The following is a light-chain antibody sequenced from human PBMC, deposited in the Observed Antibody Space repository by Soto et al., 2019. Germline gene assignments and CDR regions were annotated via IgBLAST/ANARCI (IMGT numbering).Light chain of an antibody. CDR1: QDIFNY. CDR3: QQYDVLPLS. Sequence: DIQMTQSPSSLSASVGYRFTITCQASQDIFNYLNWYQQKPGKAPKLLISDASNLEVGVPLRFSGSGSGTHFTVTINSLQTEDIATYYCQQYDVLPLSFGPGTKVDIK. V-gene: IGKV1-33*01. CDR2: DAS. J-gene: IGKJ3*01.